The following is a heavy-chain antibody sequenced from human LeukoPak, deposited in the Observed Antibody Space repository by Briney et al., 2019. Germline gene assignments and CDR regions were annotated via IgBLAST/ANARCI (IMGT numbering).Heavy chain of an antibody. CDR3: ARWGYSGYEPCDY. CDR2: ISAYNGNT. D-gene: IGHD5-12*01. CDR1: GYTFTSYG. J-gene: IGHJ4*02. Sequence: ASVKVSCKASGYTFTSYGIGWVRQAPAQGLELMGWISAYNGNTNYAQKLQGRVTMTTDTSTSTAYTELRSLRSDDTAVYYCARWGYSGYEPCDYWGQGTLVTVSS. V-gene: IGHV1-18*04.